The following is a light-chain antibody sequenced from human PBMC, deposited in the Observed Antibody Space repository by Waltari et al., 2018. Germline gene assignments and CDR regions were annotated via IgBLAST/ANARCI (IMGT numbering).Light chain of an antibody. CDR2: DAS. Sequence: ERVMTQSPDILFVSPGETATHSCRASQSVGTSLAWYQQRPGQAPRLLIYDASTRATGLPARFSGSGSETEFTLTITGIHSEDFAIYFCQQYLVWPKTFGQGTRLEIK. V-gene: IGKV3-15*01. CDR3: QQYLVWPKT. CDR1: QSVGTS. J-gene: IGKJ2*01.